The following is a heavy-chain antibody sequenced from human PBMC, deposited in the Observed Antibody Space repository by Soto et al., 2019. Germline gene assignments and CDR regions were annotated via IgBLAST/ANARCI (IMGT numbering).Heavy chain of an antibody. Sequence: PSDTLSLTCTVSGGSISSYYWRWIRQPPGKGLEWIGYIYYSGSTNYNPSLKSRVTISVDTSKNQFSLKLSSVTAADTAVYYCARDFRAAAGPGWFDPWGQGTLVTVPQ. J-gene: IGHJ5*02. D-gene: IGHD6-13*01. CDR2: IYYSGST. V-gene: IGHV4-59*01. CDR1: GGSISSYY. CDR3: ARDFRAAAGPGWFDP.